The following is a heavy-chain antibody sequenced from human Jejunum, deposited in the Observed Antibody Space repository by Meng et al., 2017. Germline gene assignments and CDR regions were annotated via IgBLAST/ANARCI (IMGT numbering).Heavy chain of an antibody. J-gene: IGHJ4*02. D-gene: IGHD2-2*01. Sequence: QVQLQESGTGLVTPSQTLSLTCTVSGDSISSGGHYWSWIRQHPGKGLEWIGCIYYTGSAYYNPSLESRVTLSVDTSNNQFSLRLNSVTAADTAVYYCAREGQLMLGLVDYWGQGTLVTVSS. CDR3: AREGQLMLGLVDY. CDR2: IYYTGSA. CDR1: GDSISSGGHY. V-gene: IGHV4-31*03.